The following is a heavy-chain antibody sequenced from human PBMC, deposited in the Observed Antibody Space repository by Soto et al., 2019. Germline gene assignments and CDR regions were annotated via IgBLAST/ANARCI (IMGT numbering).Heavy chain of an antibody. D-gene: IGHD4-4*01. CDR3: ARVVMTTVPASFYYGLDV. Sequence: QVQLVQSGAEVRKPGSSVTVSCKASGGTFSTYGITWVRQAPGQGLEWMGNIIPLIGTANYAQRFRGRVTITADESTTTAYMELPSLRSADTAVYYCARVVMTTVPASFYYGLDVWGQGTTVTVSS. CDR1: GGTFSTYG. V-gene: IGHV1-69*18. CDR2: IIPLIGTA. J-gene: IGHJ6*02.